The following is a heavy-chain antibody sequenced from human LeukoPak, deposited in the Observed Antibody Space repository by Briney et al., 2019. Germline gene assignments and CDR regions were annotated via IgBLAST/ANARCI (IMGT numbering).Heavy chain of an antibody. V-gene: IGHV3-74*01. CDR3: AKDHMVRGVGFDY. CDR1: GFTFSSYW. CDR2: INSDGSST. J-gene: IGHJ4*02. D-gene: IGHD3-10*01. Sequence: GGSLRLSCAASGFTFSSYWMHWVRQAPGKGLVWVSRINSDGSSTSYADSVKGRFTISRDNAKNTLYLQMNSLRAEDTAVYYCAKDHMVRGVGFDYWGQGTLVTVSS.